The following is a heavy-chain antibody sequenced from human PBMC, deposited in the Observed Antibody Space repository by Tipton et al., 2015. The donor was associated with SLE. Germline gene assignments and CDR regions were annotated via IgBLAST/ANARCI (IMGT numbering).Heavy chain of an antibody. V-gene: IGHV4-30-4*01. Sequence: TLSLTCTVPGGSISSGDYYWSWIRQPPGKGLEWIGYIYYSGSTYYNPSLKSRVTISVDTSKNQFSLKLSSVTAADTAVYYCASTYYYDSSGYYPPDYFDYWGQGTLVTVSS. D-gene: IGHD3-22*01. J-gene: IGHJ4*02. CDR1: GGSISSGDYY. CDR3: ASTYYYDSSGYYPPDYFDY. CDR2: IYYSGST.